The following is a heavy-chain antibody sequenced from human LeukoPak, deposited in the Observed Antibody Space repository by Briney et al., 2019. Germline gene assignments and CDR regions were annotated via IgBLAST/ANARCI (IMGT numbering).Heavy chain of an antibody. CDR3: ASDRLHKTKYSANGDY. J-gene: IGHJ4*02. V-gene: IGHV1-69*04. CDR2: ISPILGIA. D-gene: IGHD1/OR15-1a*01. CDR1: GGTFSSYA. Sequence: SVKVSCKASGGTFSSYAISWVRQAPGQGLEWMGRISPILGIADYAQKFQGRVTITAEKSKTTDYMDLSSLSSEDTAVYYCASDRLHKTKYSANGDYWGQGTLVTVSS.